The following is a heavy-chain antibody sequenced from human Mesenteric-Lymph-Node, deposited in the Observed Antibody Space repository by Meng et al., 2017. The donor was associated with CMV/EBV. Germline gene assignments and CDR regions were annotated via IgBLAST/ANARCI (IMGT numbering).Heavy chain of an antibody. V-gene: IGHV4-34*01. D-gene: IGHD4-17*01. CDR3: ARGKTIGQMTTVITRGTLFDY. CDR1: RGSFSGYF. CDR2: INQAGYT. Sequence: SETLSLTCAVSRGSFSGYFWSWVRQSTEKGLEWLGEINQAGYTTYNPYFKSRTTISVATSTNQFSLRLNYMTAANTAVYYCARGKTIGQMTTVITRGTLFDYWGQGTLVTVSS. J-gene: IGHJ4*02.